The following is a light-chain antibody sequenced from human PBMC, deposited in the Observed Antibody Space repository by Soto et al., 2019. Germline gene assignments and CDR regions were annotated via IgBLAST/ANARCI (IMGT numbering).Light chain of an antibody. CDR1: QSVSTSY. V-gene: IGKV3-20*01. Sequence: EIVLTQSPGTLSLSPGERATVSCRASQSVSTSYLAWYQQKPGQTPRLLIYGASSRATGIPDRFSGSGSGTVFTLTINRLEPEDFAVYYCQQYGSSPRTFGQGTKVEIK. CDR3: QQYGSSPRT. J-gene: IGKJ1*01. CDR2: GAS.